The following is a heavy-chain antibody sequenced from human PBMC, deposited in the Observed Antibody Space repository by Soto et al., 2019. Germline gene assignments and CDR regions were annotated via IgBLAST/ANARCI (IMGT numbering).Heavy chain of an antibody. D-gene: IGHD3-10*01. CDR2: IIPIFGTA. CDR1: GGTFSSYA. V-gene: IGHV1-69*01. J-gene: IGHJ4*02. Sequence: QVQLVQSGAEVKKPGSSVKVSCKASGGTFSSYAISWVRQAPGQGLEWRGGIIPIFGTANYAQKFQGRVTITADESTSTDYMGLSSLRSEDTAVYYCARGAVRFGESPIDYWGQGTLVTVSS. CDR3: ARGAVRFGESPIDY.